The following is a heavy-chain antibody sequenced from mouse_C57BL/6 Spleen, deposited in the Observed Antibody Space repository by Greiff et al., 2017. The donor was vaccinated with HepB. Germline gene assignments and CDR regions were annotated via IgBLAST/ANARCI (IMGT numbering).Heavy chain of an antibody. CDR1: GYTFTDYY. CDR2: INPNNGGT. D-gene: IGHD2-4*01. CDR3: ARRAFYDYLLWYFDV. Sequence: EVQLQQSGPELVKPGASVKISCKASGYTFTDYYMNWVKQSHGKSLEWIGDINPNNGGTSYNQKFKGKATLTVDKSSSTAYMELRSLTSEDSAVYYCARRAFYDYLLWYFDVWGTGTTVTVSS. J-gene: IGHJ1*03. V-gene: IGHV1-26*01.